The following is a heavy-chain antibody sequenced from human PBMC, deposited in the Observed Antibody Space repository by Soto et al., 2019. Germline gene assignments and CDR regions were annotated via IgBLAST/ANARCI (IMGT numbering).Heavy chain of an antibody. Sequence: SETLSLTCTFSVDSISSSNYYCGWIRQPPWKGLGWIGSIYYSGNTYYNVSLKSRVTISVDTSKNQFSLNLRSVTATDTATYYCARQPAPTETSYYGMDVWGEGTMVIVSS. V-gene: IGHV4-39*01. CDR2: IYYSGNT. CDR1: VDSISSSNYY. D-gene: IGHD4-4*01. CDR3: ARQPAPTETSYYGMDV. J-gene: IGHJ6*01.